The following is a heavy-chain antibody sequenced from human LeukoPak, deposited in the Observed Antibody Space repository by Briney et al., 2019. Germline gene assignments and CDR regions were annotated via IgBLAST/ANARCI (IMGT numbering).Heavy chain of an antibody. CDR3: ARQWDY. CDR1: GGSISSYY. J-gene: IGHJ4*02. Sequence: SETLSLTCTVSGGSISSYYWGWIRQSPGKGLEWIGSIHYSGNTYSNPSLKSRVTISVDTSKNQFSLKVKSVTAADTAVYYCARQWDYWGQGTLVTVSS. CDR2: IHYSGNT. V-gene: IGHV4-39*01.